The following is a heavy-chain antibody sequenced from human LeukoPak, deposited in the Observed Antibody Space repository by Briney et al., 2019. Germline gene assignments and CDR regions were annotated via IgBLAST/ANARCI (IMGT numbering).Heavy chain of an antibody. Sequence: GGSLRLSCAASGFTFSSYAMSWVRQAPGKGLEGVSAISGSGGSTYYADSVKGRFTISRDNPKNTLYLQMNSLRAEDTAVYYCAKVDRYYYGSGSPYNWFDPWGQGTLVTVSS. CDR3: AKVDRYYYGSGSPYNWFDP. J-gene: IGHJ5*02. V-gene: IGHV3-23*01. D-gene: IGHD3-10*01. CDR1: GFTFSSYA. CDR2: ISGSGGST.